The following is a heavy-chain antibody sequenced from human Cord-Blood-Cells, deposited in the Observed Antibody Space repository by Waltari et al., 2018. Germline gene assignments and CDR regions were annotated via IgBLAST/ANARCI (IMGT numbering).Heavy chain of an antibody. CDR2: IYYSGST. J-gene: IGHJ5*02. D-gene: IGHD6-13*01. CDR3: ARGHTIAAAGSGNWFDP. V-gene: IGHV4-31*03. CDR1: GGSISSGGYY. Sequence: QESGPGLVKPSQTLSLTCTVSGGSISSGGYYWSWIRQHPGKGLEWIGYIYYSGSTYYNPSLKSRVTISVDTSKNQFSLKLSSVTAADTAVYYCARGHTIAAAGSGNWFDPWGQGTLVTVSS.